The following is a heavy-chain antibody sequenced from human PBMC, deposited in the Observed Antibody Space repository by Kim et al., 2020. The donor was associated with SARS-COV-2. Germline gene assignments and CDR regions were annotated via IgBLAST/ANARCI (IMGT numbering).Heavy chain of an antibody. CDR2: INAGNGNT. D-gene: IGHD4-17*01. CDR3: ARGGTTVTTRRWYYFDY. J-gene: IGHJ4*02. CDR1: GYTFTSYA. V-gene: IGHV1-3*01. Sequence: ASVKVSCKASGYTFTSYAMHWVRQAPGQRLEWMGWINAGNGNTKYSQKFQGRVTITRDTSASTAYMELSSLRSEDTAVYYCARGGTTVTTRRWYYFDYWGQGTLVTVSS.